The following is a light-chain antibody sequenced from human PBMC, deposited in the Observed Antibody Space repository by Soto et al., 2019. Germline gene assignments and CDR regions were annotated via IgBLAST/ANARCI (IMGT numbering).Light chain of an antibody. CDR3: QYYGSSPLT. CDR2: AAS. V-gene: IGKV3-20*01. CDR1: QSFSSNS. Sequence: EIVLTQSPGTLSLSPGERATLSCRASQSFSSNSLGWYQQKPGQAPRLLIYAASIRATGIPDRFSGSGSGTDFTLTISRLEPGDFAIYYCQYYGSSPLTFGGGTKVQ. J-gene: IGKJ4*01.